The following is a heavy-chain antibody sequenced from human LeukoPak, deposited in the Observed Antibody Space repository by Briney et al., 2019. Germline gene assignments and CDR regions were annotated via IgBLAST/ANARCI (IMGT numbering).Heavy chain of an antibody. Sequence: PGGSLRLSCAASGFTVGNKYMTWVRQAPGEGLEWVSVIYSDGSTYYADSVKGRFTISRDNSKNTLYLQMNSLRVDDTALYYCAREAGAGPFDCWGPGTLVTVSS. CDR1: GFTVGNKY. D-gene: IGHD6-13*01. J-gene: IGHJ4*02. CDR2: IYSDGST. CDR3: AREAGAGPFDC. V-gene: IGHV3-66*01.